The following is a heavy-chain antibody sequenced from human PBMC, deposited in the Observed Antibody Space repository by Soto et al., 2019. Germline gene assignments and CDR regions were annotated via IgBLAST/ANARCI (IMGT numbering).Heavy chain of an antibody. V-gene: IGHV4-31*03. J-gene: IGHJ4*02. CDR1: GGSISTGGYY. CDR2: IYYTGSA. D-gene: IGHD2-2*01. CDR3: ARGRSDIAVVPVDF. Sequence: QVQLQESGPGLVKPSQTLSLTCTVSGGSISTGGYYWSWIRQYPGKGLEWIGYIYYTGSAHYNPSPTSRVTMAVGTSNTHFSLKLTSVTAADTAVYYCARGRSDIAVVPVDFWGPGTLVSVSS.